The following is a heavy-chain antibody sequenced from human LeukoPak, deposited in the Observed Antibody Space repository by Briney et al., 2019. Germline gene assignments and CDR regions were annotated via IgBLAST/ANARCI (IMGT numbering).Heavy chain of an antibody. D-gene: IGHD2-15*01. V-gene: IGHV5-51*01. CDR3: AMRYCSGGSCYSFFTYDAFDI. CDR1: GYSFSSYW. CDR2: IYPGDSDT. Sequence: GESLKISCKGSGYSFSSYWISWVRQMPGKGLEWMGIIYPGDSDTRYSPSFQGQVTTSADKSIGTAYLQWSSLKASDTAMYYCAMRYCSGGSCYSFFTYDAFDIWGQGTMDTVSS. J-gene: IGHJ3*02.